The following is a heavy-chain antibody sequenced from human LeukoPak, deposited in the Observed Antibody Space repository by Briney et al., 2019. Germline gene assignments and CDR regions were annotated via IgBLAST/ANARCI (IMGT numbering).Heavy chain of an antibody. CDR2: IYSSGST. CDR3: ARRASGDYGHYFDS. V-gene: IGHV4-59*08. CDR1: GGPISSYY. D-gene: IGHD4/OR15-4a*01. Sequence: KPSETLSLTCSVSGGPISSYYWSWIRQPPGEGLEWIGYIYSSGSTNYNPSLKSRVTISVDTSKNQFSLKLSSVTAADTAVYYCARRASGDYGHYFDSWGQGTLVTVSS. J-gene: IGHJ4*02.